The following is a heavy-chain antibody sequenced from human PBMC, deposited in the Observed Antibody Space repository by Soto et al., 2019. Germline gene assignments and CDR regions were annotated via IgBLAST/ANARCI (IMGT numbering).Heavy chain of an antibody. J-gene: IGHJ6*02. CDR1: GGSFSDYY. Sequence: QVQLQQWGAGLLKPSETLSLTCAVYGGSFSDYYWSWIRQPPGKGLEWIGEINHSGSTNHNPSLKSRVTISVDTSKNQFSLKLSSVTAADAAVYYCARRPAYSYYCYGMDVWGQGTTVTVSS. CDR3: ARRPAYSYYCYGMDV. CDR2: INHSGST. V-gene: IGHV4-34*01.